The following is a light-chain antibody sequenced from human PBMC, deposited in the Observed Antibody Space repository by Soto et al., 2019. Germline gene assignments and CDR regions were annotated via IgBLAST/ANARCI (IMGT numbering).Light chain of an antibody. J-gene: IGKJ1*01. CDR1: QSVSSDY. CDR2: SAS. V-gene: IGKV3-20*01. CDR3: QKYGSSPWT. Sequence: EIVLTQSPGTLSLSPGERAALSCRASQSVSSDYLAWYRQKPGQAPRLLIYSASTRATGIQNRFSGIGSGTDFTLNINRLDPEDFAVYYCQKYGSSPWTFGQGTKVEVK.